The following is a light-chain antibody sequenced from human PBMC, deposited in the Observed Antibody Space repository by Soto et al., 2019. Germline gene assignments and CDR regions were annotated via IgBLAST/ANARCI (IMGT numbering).Light chain of an antibody. J-gene: IGLJ3*02. V-gene: IGLV1-47*01. CDR3: AAWDDSLSGRV. Sequence: QSVLTEPPSASGTPGQRVTISCSGSSSNIGSNYVYWYQQLPGTAPKLLIYRNNQRPSGVPDRFYGSKYGTSASLAISGLRSEDEADYYCAAWDDSLSGRVFGGGTKRTVL. CDR1: SSNIGSNY. CDR2: RNN.